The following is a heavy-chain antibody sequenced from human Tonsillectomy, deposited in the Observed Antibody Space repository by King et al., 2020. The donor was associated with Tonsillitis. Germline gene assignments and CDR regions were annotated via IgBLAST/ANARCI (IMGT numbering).Heavy chain of an antibody. D-gene: IGHD3-10*01. CDR2: ISPYSGGT. V-gene: IGHV1-2*02. CDR3: ARDEIVATPSGSAFDL. Sequence: VQLVESGAEVKKPGASVKISCKASGYTFSDYYIHWVRQAPGQGLEWMGWISPYSGGTNYAQKFQGRVTMTRDTSIITAYMEVNSLRSDDTAVYYCARDEIVATPSGSAFDLWGQGTMVTVSS. J-gene: IGHJ3*01. CDR1: GYTFSDYY.